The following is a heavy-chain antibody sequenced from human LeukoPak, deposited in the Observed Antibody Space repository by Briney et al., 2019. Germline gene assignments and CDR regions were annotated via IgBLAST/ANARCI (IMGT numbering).Heavy chain of an antibody. V-gene: IGHV4-59*01. D-gene: IGHD3-16*01. CDR1: DDSISDYY. Sequence: SETLSLTCTVSDDSISDYYRGWIRQPPGKGLEWIGYFYNSGRSTYNPSLKSRVTISADTSKNHFSLKLNSVTTADTAVYYCTSGAGCLIDYWGQGILVTVSS. CDR3: TSGAGCLIDY. CDR2: FYNSGRS. J-gene: IGHJ4*02.